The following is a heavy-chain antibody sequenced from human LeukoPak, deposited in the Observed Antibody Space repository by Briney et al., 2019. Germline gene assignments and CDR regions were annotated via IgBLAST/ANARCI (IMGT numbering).Heavy chain of an antibody. V-gene: IGHV3-64D*09. CDR1: GFTFSNYA. CDR2: INYDGGST. CDR3: VKDDYGAGY. J-gene: IGHJ4*02. Sequence: GGTLRLSCSASGFTFSNYAMHWVRQAPGKGLEYLSGINYDGGSTYYADSVKGRFTISRDNSQNTLYLQMSSLRVEDTAVYYCVKDDYGAGYWGQGTLVSVSS. D-gene: IGHD4/OR15-4a*01.